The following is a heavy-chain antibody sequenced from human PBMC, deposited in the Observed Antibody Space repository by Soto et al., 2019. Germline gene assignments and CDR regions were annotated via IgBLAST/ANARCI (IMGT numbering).Heavy chain of an antibody. J-gene: IGHJ5*02. CDR1: GDSFSSHA. V-gene: IGHV1-69*08. CDR3: ARRVAGAGRSDRGWFDP. CDR2: IIPILNTP. D-gene: IGHD6-19*01. Sequence: QVQLVQSGAEVKKPGSSVKVSCKVLGDSFSSHAITWLRQAPGQGPDWMGRIIPILNTPTYAQKFQGRVTITADNSAGTFYVELTNLRSEDTAVYHCARRVAGAGRSDRGWFDPWGQGTLVTVSS.